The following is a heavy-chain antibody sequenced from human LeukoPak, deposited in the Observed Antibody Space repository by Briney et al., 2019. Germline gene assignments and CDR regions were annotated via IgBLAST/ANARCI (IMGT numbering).Heavy chain of an antibody. D-gene: IGHD5-12*01. Sequence: SETLSLTCTVSGGSISSYYWSWIRQPPGKGLEWIGYIYYSGSTNYNPSLKSRVTISVDTSKNQFSLKLSSVTAADTAVYYCASGYDLVYFDYWGQGTLVTVSS. CDR3: ASGYDLVYFDY. J-gene: IGHJ4*02. V-gene: IGHV4-59*01. CDR1: GGSISSYY. CDR2: IYYSGST.